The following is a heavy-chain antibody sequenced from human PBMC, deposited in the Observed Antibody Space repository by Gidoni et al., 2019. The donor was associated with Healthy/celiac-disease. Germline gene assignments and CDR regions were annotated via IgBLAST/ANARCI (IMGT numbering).Heavy chain of an antibody. D-gene: IGHD2-15*01. Sequence: QLVPSGAAEKQPGASVKVSCKASGYTFTGYYRHWVRQAPGQGLEGMGWINPNSGCTNYAQKFQGRVTMTRDTSSSTAYMELSRLRSDDTAVYYCARGGATPIPFDYWGQGTLVTVSS. CDR1: GYTFTGYY. J-gene: IGHJ4*02. V-gene: IGHV1-2*02. CDR2: INPNSGCT. CDR3: ARGGATPIPFDY.